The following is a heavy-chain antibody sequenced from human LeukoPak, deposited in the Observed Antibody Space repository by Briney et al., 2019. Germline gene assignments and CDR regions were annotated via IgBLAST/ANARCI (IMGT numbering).Heavy chain of an antibody. CDR3: ARVGPNSSGWLDY. J-gene: IGHJ4*02. Sequence: SETLSLTCTVSGASISSSSYYWGWIRQPAGKGLEWIGRVYTSGSTIYNPSLKSRIIMSVDTSRNQFSLKLNSVTAADTAVYYCARVGPNSSGWLDYWGQGTLVSVSS. D-gene: IGHD3-22*01. CDR1: GASISSSSYY. V-gene: IGHV4-61*02. CDR2: VYTSGST.